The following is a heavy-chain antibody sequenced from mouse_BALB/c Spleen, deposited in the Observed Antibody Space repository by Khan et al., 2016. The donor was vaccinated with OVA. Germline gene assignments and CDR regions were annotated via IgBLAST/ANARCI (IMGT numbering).Heavy chain of an antibody. CDR2: INPHIGET. D-gene: IGHD1-1*01. CDR3: ARKNGSDFDY. J-gene: IGHJ2*01. CDR1: GYSFTGYF. V-gene: IGHV1-20*02. Sequence: VQLKESGPELVKPGASVKISCKASGYSFTGYFMNWVMQSHGKSLEWIGRINPHIGETFYNQKFKDKATLTVDESYRTAHMELRSLASEDSAVYYCARKNGSDFDYWGQGTTLTVSS.